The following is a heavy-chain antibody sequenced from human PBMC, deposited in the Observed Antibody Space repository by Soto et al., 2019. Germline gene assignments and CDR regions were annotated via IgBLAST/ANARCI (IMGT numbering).Heavy chain of an antibody. CDR2: IGASGDIT. CDR1: GFSFTNFA. D-gene: IGHD2-21*02. Sequence: PGGSLRLSCAASGFSFTNFAMSWVCQAPGKGLEWVAGIGASGDITWYADSVKGRRSISRDNSKNTLYLQLNSLRFEDTAVYYCAKDDFTDRGDDYFDYWGPGTLLTVSS. V-gene: IGHV3-23*01. CDR3: AKDDFTDRGDDYFDY. J-gene: IGHJ4*02.